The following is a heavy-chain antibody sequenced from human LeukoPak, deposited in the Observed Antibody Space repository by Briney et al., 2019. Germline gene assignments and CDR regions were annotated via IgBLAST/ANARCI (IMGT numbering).Heavy chain of an antibody. Sequence: PSETLSLTCTVSGGSISSYYWSWIRQPPGKGLEWIGYIYNSARTNYNPSLKSRVTISADTSKKQFSLKLSSVTAADTAVYYCARLRGDYYDILTGTFDYWGQGTLVTVSS. J-gene: IGHJ4*02. CDR1: GGSISSYY. D-gene: IGHD3-9*01. CDR3: ARLRGDYYDILTGTFDY. V-gene: IGHV4-59*08. CDR2: IYNSART.